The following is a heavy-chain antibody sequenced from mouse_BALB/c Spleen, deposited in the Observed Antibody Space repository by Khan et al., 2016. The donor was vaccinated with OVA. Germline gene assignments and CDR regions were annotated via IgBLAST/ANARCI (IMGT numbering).Heavy chain of an antibody. V-gene: IGHV1S41*01. CDR1: GYTFTSYW. Sequence: DLVKPGASVKLSCKASGYTFTSYWINWIKQRPGQGLEWIGRIAPGSSNAYYNDMFKDKATLTVDTSSSPAYIQLSSLSSEDSAVYFWARENYYGRSCYAMDYWGQGTSVTVSS. D-gene: IGHD1-1*01. J-gene: IGHJ4*01. CDR3: ARENYYGRSCYAMDY. CDR2: IAPGSSNA.